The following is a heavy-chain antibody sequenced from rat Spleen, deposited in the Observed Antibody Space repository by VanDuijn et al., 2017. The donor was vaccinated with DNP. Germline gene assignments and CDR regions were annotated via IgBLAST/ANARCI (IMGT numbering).Heavy chain of an antibody. J-gene: IGHJ3*01. CDR1: GFTFSDYY. V-gene: IGHV5-22*01. CDR2: ISYENSNT. Sequence: EVQLVESGGGLVQPGRSMKLSCAASGFTFSDYYMAWVRQATKKGLEWVASISYENSNTYYGDSVKGRFTISRDHAKSTLYLQMNSLRSEDTATYYCARHSNSAPHWFPYWGQGTLVTVSS. CDR3: ARHSNSAPHWFPY. D-gene: IGHD3-2*01.